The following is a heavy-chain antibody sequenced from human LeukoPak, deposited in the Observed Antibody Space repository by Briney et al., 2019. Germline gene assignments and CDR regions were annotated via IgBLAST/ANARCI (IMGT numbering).Heavy chain of an antibody. Sequence: GGSLRLSCAASGFTFSSYAMSWVRQAPGKGLEWVSAISGSGGSTYYADSVKGRFTISRDNSKNTLYLQMNSLRAEDTAVYFCAREYSSSGGRYFDYWGQGTLVTVSS. D-gene: IGHD6-6*01. CDR2: ISGSGGST. J-gene: IGHJ4*02. CDR1: GFTFSSYA. CDR3: AREYSSSGGRYFDY. V-gene: IGHV3-23*01.